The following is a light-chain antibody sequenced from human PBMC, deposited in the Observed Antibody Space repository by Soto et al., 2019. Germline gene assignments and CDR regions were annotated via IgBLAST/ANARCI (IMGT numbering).Light chain of an antibody. CDR1: QSVNSDY. J-gene: IGKJ1*01. Sequence: EIVLTQSPATLSLSPGERATLSCGASQSVNSDYLAWYQQKPGLAPRLLIYDTISRATGIPDRFSGSGSGTAFTLTISRLEPEDFAVYFCQHYGDSSWTFGQGSRVEIK. CDR3: QHYGDSSWT. V-gene: IGKV3D-20*01. CDR2: DTI.